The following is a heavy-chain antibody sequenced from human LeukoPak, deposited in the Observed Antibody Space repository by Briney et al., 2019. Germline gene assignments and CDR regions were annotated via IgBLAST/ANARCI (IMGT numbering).Heavy chain of an antibody. Sequence: GGSLRLSCAASGFTVSSNYMNWVRQAPGKGLEWVSVIYSDGSTYYADSVKGRFTISRDNSKNTLYLQMNSLRAEDTAVYYCARSLGYCSGGSCYSGFDYWGQGTLVTVSS. J-gene: IGHJ4*02. V-gene: IGHV3-53*01. CDR3: ARSLGYCSGGSCYSGFDY. CDR1: GFTVSSNY. CDR2: IYSDGST. D-gene: IGHD2-15*01.